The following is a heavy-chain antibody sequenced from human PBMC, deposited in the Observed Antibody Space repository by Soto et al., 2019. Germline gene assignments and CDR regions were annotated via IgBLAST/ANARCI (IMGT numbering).Heavy chain of an antibody. CDR3: ARDPFPYGDLIDY. D-gene: IGHD4-17*01. V-gene: IGHV3-48*01. Sequence: VVSMILSYGASGFNIISYSMNWVSKKTGKGLEWVSYISSSSSTIYYADSVKGRFTISRDNAKNSLYLQMNSLRAEDTAVYYCARDPFPYGDLIDYWGQGTLVTVSS. J-gene: IGHJ4*02. CDR2: ISSSSSTI. CDR1: GFNIISYS.